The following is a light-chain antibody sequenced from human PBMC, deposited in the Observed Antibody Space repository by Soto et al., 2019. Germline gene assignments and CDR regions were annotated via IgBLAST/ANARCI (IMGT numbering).Light chain of an antibody. CDR1: QRVSSK. J-gene: IGKJ2*01. V-gene: IGKV3D-15*01. CDR3: QQYKNWPQVYT. Sequence: EIVMTQSPATLSVSPGERATLSCRASQRVSSKLAWYQQKPGQAPRLLSYDSSTRATGIPARFSGSGSGTEFTLSISSLQSEDFAVDYCQQYKNWPQVYTFGQGTKL. CDR2: DSS.